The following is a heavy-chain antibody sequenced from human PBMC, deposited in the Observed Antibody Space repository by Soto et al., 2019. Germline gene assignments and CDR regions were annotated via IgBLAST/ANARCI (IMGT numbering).Heavy chain of an antibody. D-gene: IGHD5-12*01. J-gene: IGHJ6*03. V-gene: IGHV4-59*01. CDR2: IYYSGST. CDR1: GGSISSYY. CDR3: ARSPGSYSGYDYYYYYYMDV. Sequence: PSETLSLTCTVSGGSISSYYWSWIRQPPGKGLEWIGYIYYSGSTNYNPSLKSRVTISVDTSKNQFSLKLSSVTAADTAVYYCARSPGSYSGYDYYYYYYMDVWAKGTTVTVSS.